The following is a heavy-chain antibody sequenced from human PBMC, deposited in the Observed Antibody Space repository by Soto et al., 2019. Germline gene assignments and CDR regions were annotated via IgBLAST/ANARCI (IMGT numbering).Heavy chain of an antibody. Sequence: EVQLVESGGGLVQPGGSLRLSCAASGFTFSSYWMHWVRQAPGKGLVWVSRINSDGSSTSYADSVKGRFTISRDNAKNTLYLQMNSLRAEDTAVYCCARDIVLVPAAIEVEGWFDPWGQGTLVTVSS. J-gene: IGHJ5*02. CDR1: GFTFSSYW. CDR2: INSDGSST. CDR3: ARDIVLVPAAIEVEGWFDP. V-gene: IGHV3-74*01. D-gene: IGHD2-2*01.